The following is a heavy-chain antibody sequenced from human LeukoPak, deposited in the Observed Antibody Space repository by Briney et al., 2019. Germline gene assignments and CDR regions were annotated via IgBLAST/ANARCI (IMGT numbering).Heavy chain of an antibody. D-gene: IGHD3-16*01. CDR1: GGSFSGYY. CDR2: IYYSGST. CDR3: ARGGGTFDY. V-gene: IGHV4-59*01. J-gene: IGHJ4*02. Sequence: SETLSLTCAVYGGSFSGYYWSWIRQSPGKGLEWIGYIYYSGSTNYNPSLNSRLTISVDTSKNQFSLKLSSVTAADTAVYYCARGGGTFDYWGQGTLVTVSS.